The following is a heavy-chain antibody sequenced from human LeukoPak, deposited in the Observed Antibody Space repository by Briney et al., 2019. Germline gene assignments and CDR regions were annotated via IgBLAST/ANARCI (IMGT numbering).Heavy chain of an antibody. J-gene: IGHJ4*02. D-gene: IGHD2-15*01. CDR3: AGYYCSSGTCRKYLDY. Sequence: GASVKVSCKASGYTFTGYYMHWVRQAPGQGLEWMGWINPNSGGTNYAQKFQGRVTMTRDTSISTAYMELSRLRSDDTAVYYCAGYYCSSGTCRKYLDYWGQGALVTVSS. CDR2: INPNSGGT. CDR1: GYTFTGYY. V-gene: IGHV1-2*02.